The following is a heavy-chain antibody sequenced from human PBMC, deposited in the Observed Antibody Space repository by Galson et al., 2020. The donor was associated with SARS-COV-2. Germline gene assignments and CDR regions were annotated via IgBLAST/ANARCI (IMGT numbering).Heavy chain of an antibody. V-gene: IGHV4-34*01. CDR3: ARSRADNLGDCSGGGCREFDY. Sequence: SETLSLTCAVSGGSFSAYYWSWVRQPPGKGLEWIGEINHSGNTNYNPSRKSRVTISVDTSNNQFSLKLTSVTAADTAVYYCARSRADNLGDCSGGGCREFDYWGQGLMVTVSS. D-gene: IGHD2-15*01. CDR1: GGSFSAYY. CDR2: INHSGNT. J-gene: IGHJ4*01.